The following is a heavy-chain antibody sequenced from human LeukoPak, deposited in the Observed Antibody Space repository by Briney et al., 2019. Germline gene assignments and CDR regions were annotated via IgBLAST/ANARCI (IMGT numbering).Heavy chain of an antibody. V-gene: IGHV4-31*03. D-gene: IGHD3-3*01. Sequence: SETLSLTCTVSDGSFSSINYYWGWIRQPPGKGLEWIGYIYYSGSTYYNPSLKSRVTISVDTSKNQFSLKLSSVTAADTAVYYCARGPYDFWSGYSRGWFDPWGQGTLVTVSS. J-gene: IGHJ5*02. CDR3: ARGPYDFWSGYSRGWFDP. CDR2: IYYSGST. CDR1: DGSFSSINYY.